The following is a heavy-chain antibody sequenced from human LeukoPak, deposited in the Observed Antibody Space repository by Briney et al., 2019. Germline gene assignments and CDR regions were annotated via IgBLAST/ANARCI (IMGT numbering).Heavy chain of an antibody. V-gene: IGHV3-23*01. CDR3: ARDRGVGAEYFDY. CDR2: ISGNGGST. J-gene: IGHJ4*02. D-gene: IGHD1-26*01. CDR1: GFTFSSYA. Sequence: GGSLRLSCAASGFTFSSYAMSWVRQAPGKGLEWVSAISGNGGSTYYADSVKGRFTISRDNSKNTLYLQMNSLRAEDTAVYYCARDRGVGAEYFDYWGQGTLVTVSS.